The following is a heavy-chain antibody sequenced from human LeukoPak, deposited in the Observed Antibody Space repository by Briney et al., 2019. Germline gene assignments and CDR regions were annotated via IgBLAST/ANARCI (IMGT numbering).Heavy chain of an antibody. CDR1: GFTFSSYA. CDR2: ISGSGGST. D-gene: IGHD3-16*02. J-gene: IGHJ3*02. V-gene: IGHV3-23*01. Sequence: GGSLRLSCAASGFTFSSYAMSWVRQAPGKGLEWVSAISGSGGSTYYADSVKGRFTISRDNSKNTLYLQMNSLRAEDTAVYYCAKFITWDYAWGSYRPDAFDIWGQGTMVTVSS. CDR3: AKFITWDYAWGSYRPDAFDI.